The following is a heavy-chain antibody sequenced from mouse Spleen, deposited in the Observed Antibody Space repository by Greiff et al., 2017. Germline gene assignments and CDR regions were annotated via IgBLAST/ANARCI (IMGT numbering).Heavy chain of an antibody. D-gene: IGHD3-1*01. J-gene: IGHJ3*01. Sequence: QVQLQQPGAELVKPGASVKVSCKASGYTFTSYWMHWVKQRPGQGLEWIGRIHPSDSDTNYNQKFKGKATSTVDKSSSTAYMQLNSLTSEDSAVYYCATARAFAYWGQGTLVTVSA. V-gene: IGHV1-74*01. CDR3: ATARAFAY. CDR2: IHPSDSDT. CDR1: GYTFTSYW.